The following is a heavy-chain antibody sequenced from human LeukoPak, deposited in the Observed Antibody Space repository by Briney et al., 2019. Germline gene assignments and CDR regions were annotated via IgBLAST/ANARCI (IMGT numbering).Heavy chain of an antibody. CDR1: GFTFSSYG. D-gene: IGHD2-2*01. CDR2: IWYDGSNK. V-gene: IGHV3-33*08. J-gene: IGHJ6*02. Sequence: QPGGSLRLSCAASGFTFSSYGMPWVRQAPGKGLEWVAVIWYDGSNKYYADSVKGRFTISRDNSKNTLYLQMNSLRAEDTAVYYCARDIVVVPAAIENQIGWLRYYYYGMDVWGQGTTVTVSS. CDR3: ARDIVVVPAAIENQIGWLRYYYYGMDV.